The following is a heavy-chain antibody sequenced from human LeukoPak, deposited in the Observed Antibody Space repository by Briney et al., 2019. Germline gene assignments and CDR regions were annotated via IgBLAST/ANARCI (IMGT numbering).Heavy chain of an antibody. J-gene: IGHJ4*02. CDR1: GGSISSGGYY. D-gene: IGHD3-22*01. CDR3: ARVGAYYDSSGYPDY. V-gene: IGHV4-31*03. Sequence: SQTLSLTCTVSGGSISSGGYYWSWIRQHPGKGLEWIGYIYYSGSTYYNPSLKSRVTIPVDTSKNQFSLKLSSVTAADTAVYYCARVGAYYDSSGYPDYWGQGTLVTVSS. CDR2: IYYSGST.